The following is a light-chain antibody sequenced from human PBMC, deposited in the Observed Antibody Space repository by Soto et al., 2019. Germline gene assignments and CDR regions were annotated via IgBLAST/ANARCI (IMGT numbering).Light chain of an antibody. CDR3: QQYNNWPRT. Sequence: EIVLTQSPATLSLSPGEGASLSCRASQNLSRYFLAWYQHKPGQAPRLLIYGASTRATGIPARFSGSGSGTEFTLTISSLQSEDFAVYYCQQYNNWPRTFGQGTKVDIK. J-gene: IGKJ1*01. CDR1: QNLSRY. V-gene: IGKV3-15*01. CDR2: GAS.